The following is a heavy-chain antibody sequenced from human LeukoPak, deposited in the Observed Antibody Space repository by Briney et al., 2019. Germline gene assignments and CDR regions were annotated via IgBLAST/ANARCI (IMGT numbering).Heavy chain of an antibody. Sequence: SETLSLTCAVYGGSFSGYYWSWIRQPPGKGLEWIGEINHSGSTNYNPSLKSRVTISVDTSKNQFSLKLSSVTAADTAVYYCARGGSGSYYFGGVEDYWGQGTLVTVSS. CDR2: INHSGST. V-gene: IGHV4-34*01. D-gene: IGHD1-26*01. CDR1: GGSFSGYY. CDR3: ARGGSGSYYFGGVEDY. J-gene: IGHJ4*02.